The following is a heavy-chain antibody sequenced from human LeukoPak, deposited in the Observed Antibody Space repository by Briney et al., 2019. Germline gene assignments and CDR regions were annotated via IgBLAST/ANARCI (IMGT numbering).Heavy chain of an antibody. Sequence: SETLSLTCTVSSGSISSYYWSWIRQPPGKGLEWIGYIYYSGSTSYNPSLKSRLTISVDTSKNQFSLELSSVTAADTAVYYCARHQGGGREHYYGMDVWGQGTTVTVSS. J-gene: IGHJ6*02. V-gene: IGHV4-59*08. CDR2: IYYSGST. CDR1: SGSISSYY. D-gene: IGHD1-26*01. CDR3: ARHQGGGREHYYGMDV.